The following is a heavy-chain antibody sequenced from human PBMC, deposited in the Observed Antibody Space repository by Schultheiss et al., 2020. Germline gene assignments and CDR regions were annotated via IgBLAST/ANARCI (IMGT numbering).Heavy chain of an antibody. CDR1: GGSISSYY. D-gene: IGHD5-12*01. V-gene: IGHV4-59*12. CDR2: IYYSGST. J-gene: IGHJ4*02. Sequence: SETLSLTCTVSGGSISSYYWSWIRQPAGKGLEWIGYIYYSGSTYYNPSLKSRVTMSVDTSKNQFSLKLSSVTAADTAVYYCAREGYSGYETGKWGQGTLVTVSS. CDR3: AREGYSGYETGK.